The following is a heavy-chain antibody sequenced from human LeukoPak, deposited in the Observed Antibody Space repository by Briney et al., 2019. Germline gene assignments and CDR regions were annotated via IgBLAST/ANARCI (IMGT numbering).Heavy chain of an antibody. Sequence: ASVKVSCKASGGTFSSYAISWVRQAPGQGLEWMGGIIPIFGTANYAQKFLGRVTITADESTSTAYMELSSLRSEDTAVYYCARDMTEDAFDIWGQGTMVTVSS. D-gene: IGHD3-16*01. CDR2: IIPIFGTA. V-gene: IGHV1-69*13. CDR3: ARDMTEDAFDI. CDR1: GGTFSSYA. J-gene: IGHJ3*02.